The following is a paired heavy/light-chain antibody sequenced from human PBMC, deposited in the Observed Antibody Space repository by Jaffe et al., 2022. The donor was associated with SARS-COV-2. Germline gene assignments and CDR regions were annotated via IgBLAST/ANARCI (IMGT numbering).Heavy chain of an antibody. J-gene: IGHJ3*02. D-gene: IGHD3-10*01. CDR1: GFTFGTYA. Sequence: QVQLVESGGGVVQPGRSLRLSCAASGFTFGTYAMHWVRQAPGKGLEWVAVISRDASHESFADSVEGRFAISRDNSKNTMVLQMNSLRVEDTAVYHCAREPTVRDTNAFDIWGQGTMVTVSS. CDR2: ISRDASHE. V-gene: IGHV3-30*09. CDR3: AREPTVRDTNAFDI.
Light chain of an antibody. Sequence: EIVMTQSPATLSVSPGERATLSCRASQSVSSNLAWYQHKPGQVPRLLIFGASTRATGLPARFSGSGSGTEFTLTITSLQSEDFAVYYCQQYKNWPLTFGGGTRVDIK. CDR3: QQYKNWPLT. J-gene: IGKJ4*01. CDR1: QSVSSN. CDR2: GAS. V-gene: IGKV3-15*01.